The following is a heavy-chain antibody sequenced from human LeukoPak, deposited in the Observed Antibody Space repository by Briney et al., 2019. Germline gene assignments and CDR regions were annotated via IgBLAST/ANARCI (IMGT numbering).Heavy chain of an antibody. J-gene: IGHJ6*03. Sequence: KPSETLSLTCAVYGGSFSGYYWNWIRQPPGKGLEWVGSIYYSGTTYYNSSLKSRVTISEDTSKNRFSLMLTSVTAADTAVYYCARQVSDYFYYYIDVWGEGTTVIVSS. CDR2: IYYSGTT. CDR1: GGSFSGYY. CDR3: ARQVSDYFYYYIDV. V-gene: IGHV4-34*01.